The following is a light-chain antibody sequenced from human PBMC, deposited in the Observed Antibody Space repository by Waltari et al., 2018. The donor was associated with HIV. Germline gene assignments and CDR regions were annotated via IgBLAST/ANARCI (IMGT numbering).Light chain of an antibody. Sequence: DIQMTPSPSSLSASVVDRVTVSCRANQTISKFLNWYQHKPGKAPNLLISSASNLHGGVPSRFGGSGSGTDFALTISSLQPEDFAVYYCQQTNSAPWTFGQGTKIDIK. CDR1: QTISKF. V-gene: IGKV1-39*01. CDR3: QQTNSAPWT. CDR2: SAS. J-gene: IGKJ1*01.